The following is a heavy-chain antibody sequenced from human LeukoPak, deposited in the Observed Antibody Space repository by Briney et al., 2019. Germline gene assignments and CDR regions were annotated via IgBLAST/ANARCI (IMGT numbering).Heavy chain of an antibody. CDR3: ARDGGLNGMDV. J-gene: IGHJ6*02. V-gene: IGHV3-30*04. D-gene: IGHD3-16*01. CDR1: GFTFSNHA. CDR2: ISDDGSSK. Sequence: PGGSLRLSCVTSGFTFSNHAMHWVRQGPGKGLEWVAVISDDGSSKFYADSVKGRFTISRDNAKNSLYLQMNSLRAEDTAVYYCARDGGLNGMDVWGQGTTVTVSS.